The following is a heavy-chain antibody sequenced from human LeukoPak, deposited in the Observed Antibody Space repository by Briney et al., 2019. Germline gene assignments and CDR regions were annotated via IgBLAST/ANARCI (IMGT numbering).Heavy chain of an antibody. V-gene: IGHV3-30*02. J-gene: IGHJ4*02. CDR3: ARHLSGVTGYTYGRGIDY. CDR1: GFSFSRNG. Sequence: GGSLRLSCAASGFSFSRNGMHWVRQAPGKGLDWVAFIRYDGSNKYYADSVEGRFTISRDNSKNTLYLQMNSLRAEDTAVYYCARHLSGVTGYTYGRGIDYWGQGTLVTVSS. D-gene: IGHD5-18*01. CDR2: IRYDGSNK.